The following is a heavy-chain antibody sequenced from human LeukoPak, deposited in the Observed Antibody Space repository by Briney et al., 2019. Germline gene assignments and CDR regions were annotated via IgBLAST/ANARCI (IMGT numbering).Heavy chain of an antibody. J-gene: IGHJ5*02. V-gene: IGHV4-34*01. Sequence: SETLSLTCAVYGGPLSGYYWGWIRQPPGKGLQWIGEINHSGSTNYNPSLKSRVTISVDTSKNQFSLKLSSVTAADTAVYYCATSGGPINWFDPWGQGTLVTVSS. CDR1: GGPLSGYY. D-gene: IGHD3-10*01. CDR2: INHSGST. CDR3: ATSGGPINWFDP.